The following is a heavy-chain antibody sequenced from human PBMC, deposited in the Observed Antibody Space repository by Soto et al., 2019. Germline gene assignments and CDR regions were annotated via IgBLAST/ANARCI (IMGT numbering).Heavy chain of an antibody. D-gene: IGHD6-19*01. CDR1: GYTFTNYG. CDR2: INTYNGNT. V-gene: IGHV1-18*01. J-gene: IGHJ4*02. Sequence: ASVKVSCKASGYTFTNYGISWVRQAPGQGLEWMGWINTYNGNTNHAQKFQGRVTITADESTSTAYMELSSLRSEDTAVYYCARESGIAVAAFDYWGQGTLVTVSS. CDR3: ARESGIAVAAFDY.